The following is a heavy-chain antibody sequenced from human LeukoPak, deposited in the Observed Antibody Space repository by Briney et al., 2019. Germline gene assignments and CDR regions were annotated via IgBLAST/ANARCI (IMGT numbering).Heavy chain of an antibody. CDR1: GGSISSYY. CDR2: IYYSGTT. D-gene: IGHD6-13*01. CDR3: ARGVYIAAAQYGY. Sequence: KPSETLSLTYTVSGGSISSYYWSWIRQPPGKGLEWIGYIYYSGTTNYNPSLKSRVTISVDTSKNQFSLKLSSVTAADTAVYYCARGVYIAAAQYGYWGQGTLVTVSS. J-gene: IGHJ4*02. V-gene: IGHV4-59*01.